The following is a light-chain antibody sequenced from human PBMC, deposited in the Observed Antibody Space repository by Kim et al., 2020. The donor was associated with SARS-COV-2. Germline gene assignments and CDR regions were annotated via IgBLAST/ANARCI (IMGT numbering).Light chain of an antibody. CDR3: QSADSSGTYE. CDR1: ALQKQY. CDR2: KDS. V-gene: IGLV3-25*03. Sequence: VSPVQTARITCSGDALQKQYAYWYQQKPGQAPVLVIYKDSERPSGIPERFSGSSSGTTVTLTISGVQAEDEADYYCQSADSSGTYEFGGGTQLTVL. J-gene: IGLJ2*01.